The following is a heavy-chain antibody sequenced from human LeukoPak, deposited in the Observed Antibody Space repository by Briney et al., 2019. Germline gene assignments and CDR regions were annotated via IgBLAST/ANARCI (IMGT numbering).Heavy chain of an antibody. J-gene: IGHJ4*02. V-gene: IGHV4-39*07. CDR3: ARVGVFGYCTRDSCHSPFDY. D-gene: IGHD2-15*01. CDR1: GGSVTSDRYY. CDR2: VYYSGST. Sequence: SETLSLTCAVSGGSVTSDRYYWGWIRQPPGKGLEWIGSVYYSGSTYYNPSLKSRVTISVDTSNNQFSLNLASVTAADTAVFYCARVGVFGYCTRDSCHSPFDYWGQGTLVTVSS.